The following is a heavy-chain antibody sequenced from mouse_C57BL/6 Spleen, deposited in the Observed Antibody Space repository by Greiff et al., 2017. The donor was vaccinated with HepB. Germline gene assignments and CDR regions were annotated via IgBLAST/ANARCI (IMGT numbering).Heavy chain of an antibody. CDR2: IWTGGGT. Sequence: VQLVESGPGLVAPSQSLSITCTVSGFSFTSYAISCVRQPPGKGLEWLGVIWTGGGTNYNSALKSRLSISKDNSKSQVFLKMNSLQTDDTARYYCARKNDYDVGLYFDYWGQGTTLTVSS. J-gene: IGHJ2*01. CDR1: GFSFTSYA. CDR3: ARKNDYDVGLYFDY. D-gene: IGHD2-4*01. V-gene: IGHV2-9-1*01.